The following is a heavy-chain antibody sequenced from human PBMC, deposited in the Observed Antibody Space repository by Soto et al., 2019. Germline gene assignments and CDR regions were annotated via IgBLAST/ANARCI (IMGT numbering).Heavy chain of an antibody. CDR2: IYYSGST. CDR3: AVVLTGPCALFGY. V-gene: IGHV4-39*01. J-gene: IGHJ4*02. D-gene: IGHD2-8*01. Sequence: PSETLSLTCTVSGGSISSSSYYWGWIRQPPGKGLEWIGSIYYSGSTYYNPSLKSRVTISVDTSKNQFSLKLSSVTAADTAVYYCAVVLTGPCALFGYWGQGTLVTVSS. CDR1: GGSISSSSYY.